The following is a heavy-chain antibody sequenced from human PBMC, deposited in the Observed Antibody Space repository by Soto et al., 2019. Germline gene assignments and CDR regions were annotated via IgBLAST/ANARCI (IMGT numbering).Heavy chain of an antibody. Sequence: PSETLSLTCAVYGGSFSGYYWSWIRQPPGKGLEWIGEINHSGSTNYNPSLKSRVTISVDTSKNQFSLKLSSVTAADTAVYYCARGRVVVAATRGVKGDYWGQGTLVTVSS. D-gene: IGHD2-15*01. CDR1: GGSFSGYY. J-gene: IGHJ4*02. CDR3: ARGRVVVAATRGVKGDY. V-gene: IGHV4-34*01. CDR2: INHSGST.